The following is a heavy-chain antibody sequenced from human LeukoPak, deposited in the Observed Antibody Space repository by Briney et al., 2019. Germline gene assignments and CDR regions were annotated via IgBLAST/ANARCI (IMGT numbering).Heavy chain of an antibody. V-gene: IGHV3-30-3*01. J-gene: IGHJ5*02. D-gene: IGHD3-22*01. Sequence: GGSLRLSCAASGFTFSSYAMHWVRQAPGKGLEWVAVIASDGSNKYYADSVQGRFTISRDNSKNTLYLQMNSLRVEDTGVYYCAREDVRNSAYYDNWFGPWGQGTPVTVSS. CDR1: GFTFSSYA. CDR3: AREDVRNSAYYDNWFGP. CDR2: IASDGSNK.